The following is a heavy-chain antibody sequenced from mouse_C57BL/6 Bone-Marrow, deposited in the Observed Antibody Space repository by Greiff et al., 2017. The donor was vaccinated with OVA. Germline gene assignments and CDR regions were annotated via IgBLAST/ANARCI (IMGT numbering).Heavy chain of an antibody. J-gene: IGHJ1*03. D-gene: IGHD1-1*01. CDR2: INPNNGGT. CDR3: ARRGYYGWYFDV. V-gene: IGHV1-18*01. Sequence: VQLKESGPELVKPGASVKIPCKASGYTFTDYNMDWVKQSHGKSLEWIGDINPNNGGTIYNQKFKGKATLTVDKSSSTAYMELRSLTSEDTAVYYCARRGYYGWYFDVWGTGTTVTVSS. CDR1: GYTFTDYN.